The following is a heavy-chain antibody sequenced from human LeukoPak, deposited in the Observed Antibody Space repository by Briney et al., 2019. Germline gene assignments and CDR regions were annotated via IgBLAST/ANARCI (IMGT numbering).Heavy chain of an antibody. V-gene: IGHV5-51*01. J-gene: IGHJ6*03. CDR1: GYGFTSYW. Sequence: KAGESLKISCKGSGYGFTSYWIGWVRQMPGKGLEWMGIIYPGDSDTRYSPSFQGQVTISADKSISTAYLQWSSLKASDTAMYYCARTYYDFWSGYLYYYMDVWGKGTTVTVSS. D-gene: IGHD3-3*01. CDR2: IYPGDSDT. CDR3: ARTYYDFWSGYLYYYMDV.